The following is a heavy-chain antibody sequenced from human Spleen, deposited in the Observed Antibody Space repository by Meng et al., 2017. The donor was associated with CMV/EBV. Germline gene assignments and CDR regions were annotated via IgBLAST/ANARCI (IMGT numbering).Heavy chain of an antibody. CDR3: ARDRALGYCSSNTCFGWFDP. J-gene: IGHJ5*02. CDR2: INWNGITT. D-gene: IGHD2-2*01. CDR1: GFNFDDYA. Sequence: GESLKISCAASGFNFDDYAMSWVRQAPGKGLEWVSGINWNGITTGYADSVRGRFTISRDNAKSSLYLQMNSLRAEDTAFYYCARDRALGYCSSNTCFGWFDPWGQGTLVTVSS. V-gene: IGHV3-20*04.